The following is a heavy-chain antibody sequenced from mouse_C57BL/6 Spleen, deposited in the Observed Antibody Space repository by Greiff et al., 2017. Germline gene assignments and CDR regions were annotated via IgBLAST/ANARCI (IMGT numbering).Heavy chain of an antibody. CDR1: GYSITSGYY. CDR3: ARGEYAMDY. V-gene: IGHV3-6*01. CDR2: ISYDGSN. Sequence: VQLQQSGPGLVKPSQSLSLTCSVTGYSITSGYYWNWIRQFPGNKLEWMGYISYDGSNNYNPSLKNRISITRDTSKNQFFLKLNSVTTEDTATYYCARGEYAMDYWGQGTSVTVSS. J-gene: IGHJ4*01.